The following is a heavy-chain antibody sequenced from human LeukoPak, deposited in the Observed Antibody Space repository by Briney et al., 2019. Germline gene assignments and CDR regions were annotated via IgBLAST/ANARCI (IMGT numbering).Heavy chain of an antibody. CDR2: ISGSGGST. Sequence: GGSLRLSCAASGFTISSYAMSWVRQTPGKGLEWVSAISGSGGSTYYADSVKGRFTISRDNSKNTLYLQMNSLRAEDTAVYYCAKHTPTYYYDSSGYYFDYWGQGTLVTVSS. J-gene: IGHJ4*02. CDR1: GFTISSYA. D-gene: IGHD3-22*01. CDR3: AKHTPTYYYDSSGYYFDY. V-gene: IGHV3-23*01.